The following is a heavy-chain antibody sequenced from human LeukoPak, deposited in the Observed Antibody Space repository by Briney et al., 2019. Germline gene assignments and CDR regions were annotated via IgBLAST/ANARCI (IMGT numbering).Heavy chain of an antibody. Sequence: SETLSLTCTVSGASISGYYWTWIRQPPGKGLEWIGYIYYSGGTNYNPSLKSRVTISVDTSKNQFSLQLSSVTAADTAVYYCARYSDNWFDPWGQGTLVTVSS. CDR2: IYYSGGT. CDR1: GASISGYY. CDR3: ARYSDNWFDP. J-gene: IGHJ5*02. V-gene: IGHV4-59*01. D-gene: IGHD6-13*01.